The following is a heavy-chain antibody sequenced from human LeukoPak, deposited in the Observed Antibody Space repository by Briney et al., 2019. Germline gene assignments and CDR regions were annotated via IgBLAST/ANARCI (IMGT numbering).Heavy chain of an antibody. V-gene: IGHV1-18*01. CDR1: GYTFTSYG. D-gene: IGHD6-19*01. CDR3: AREGLRSIAVAGTDAFDI. CDR2: ISAYNGNT. Sequence: ASVKVSCKSSGYTFTSYGISWVRQAPGQGLEWMGWISAYNGNTNYAQKLQGRVTMTRNTSISTAYMELSSLRSEDTAVYYCAREGLRSIAVAGTDAFDIWGQGTMVTVSS. J-gene: IGHJ3*02.